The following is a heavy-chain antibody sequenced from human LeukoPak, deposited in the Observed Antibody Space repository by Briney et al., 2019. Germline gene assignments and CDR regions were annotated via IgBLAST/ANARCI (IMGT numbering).Heavy chain of an antibody. CDR3: ATRYCTISACRASSYKSFDV. J-gene: IGHJ6*04. CDR1: GFTFSSYW. Sequence: EPGGSLRLSCAASGFTFSSYWMTWVRQAPGKGLEWVANIKEDGGEGYYVGSVKGRFTVSRDNAKNSLYLQLTSLRAEDTAVYYCATRYCTISACRASSYKSFDVWGKGTTVTVSS. D-gene: IGHD2-8*01. V-gene: IGHV3-7*01. CDR2: IKEDGGEG.